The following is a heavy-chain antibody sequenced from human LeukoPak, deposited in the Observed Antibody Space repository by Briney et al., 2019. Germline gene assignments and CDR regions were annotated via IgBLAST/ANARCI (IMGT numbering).Heavy chain of an antibody. J-gene: IGHJ6*03. D-gene: IGHD2-2*01. CDR1: GGSISSGGYY. CDR3: ARADIVVVPAGSPGYYMDV. CDR2: IYYSGST. V-gene: IGHV4-31*03. Sequence: SETLSLTCTVSGGSISSGGYYWSWIRQHPGKDLEWIGHIYYSGSTYYNPSLKSRVTISVDTSKNQFSLKLSSVTAADTAVYYCARADIVVVPAGSPGYYMDVWGKGTTVTVSS.